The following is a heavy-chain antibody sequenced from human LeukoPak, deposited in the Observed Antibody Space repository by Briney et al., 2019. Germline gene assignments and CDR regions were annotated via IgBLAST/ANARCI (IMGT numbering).Heavy chain of an antibody. CDR2: IYYSGST. CDR3: TRDSGTTGEVKFDP. J-gene: IGHJ5*02. V-gene: IGHV4-59*12. Sequence: PSETLSLTCTVSGGSISSYYWSWIRQPPGKGLEWIGYIYYSGSTNYNPSLKSRVTISVDTSKNEFSLKMSSVTAADTAVYYCTRDSGTTGEVKFDPWGQGTLVAVSS. CDR1: GGSISSYY. D-gene: IGHD3-10*01.